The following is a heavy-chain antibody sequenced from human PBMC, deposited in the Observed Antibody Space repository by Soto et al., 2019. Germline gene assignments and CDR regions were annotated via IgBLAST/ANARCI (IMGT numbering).Heavy chain of an antibody. V-gene: IGHV1-2*04. CDR1: GYTFTGYY. CDR3: AREGYYDILTGYSPLGY. Sequence: ASVKVSCKASGYTFTGYYMHWVRQAPGQGLEWMGWINPNSGGTNYAQKFQGWVTMTRDTSISTAYMELSRLRSDDTAVYYCAREGYYDILTGYSPLGYWGQGTLVTVSS. D-gene: IGHD3-9*01. CDR2: INPNSGGT. J-gene: IGHJ4*02.